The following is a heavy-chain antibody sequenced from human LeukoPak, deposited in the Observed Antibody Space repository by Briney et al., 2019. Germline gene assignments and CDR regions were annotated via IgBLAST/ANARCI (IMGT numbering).Heavy chain of an antibody. D-gene: IGHD3-3*01. CDR3: ARATRKTFWSGYYGPDPYFDY. CDR1: GFTFSDYY. Sequence: GGSLRLSCAASGFTFSDYYMSWIRQAPGKGLEWVSYISSSGSTIYYADSVKGRFTISRDNAKNSLYLQMNSLRAEDTAVYYCARATRKTFWSGYYGPDPYFDYWGQGTLVTVSS. J-gene: IGHJ4*02. V-gene: IGHV3-11*01. CDR2: ISSSGSTI.